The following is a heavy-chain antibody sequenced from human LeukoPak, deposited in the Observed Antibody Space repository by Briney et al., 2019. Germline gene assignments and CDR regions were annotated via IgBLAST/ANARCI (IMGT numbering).Heavy chain of an antibody. J-gene: IGHJ2*01. CDR3: ARMDIAAYWYFDL. Sequence: SETLSLTCSVSGGSLGGYYWTWLRQPPGKGLEWIGYVYYLGSTNRNPSLKSRVDFSIDTSKSQFSLVLRSVTAADTAVYFCARMDIAAYWYFDLWGRGTLVTVSS. V-gene: IGHV4-59*01. CDR1: GGSLGGYY. CDR2: VYYLGST. D-gene: IGHD5-12*01.